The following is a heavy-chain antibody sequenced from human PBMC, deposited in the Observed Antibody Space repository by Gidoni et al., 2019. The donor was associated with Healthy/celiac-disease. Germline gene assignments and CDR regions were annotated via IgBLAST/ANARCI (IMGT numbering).Heavy chain of an antibody. J-gene: IGHJ5*02. CDR3: ARGGVMATPTWFDP. Sequence: YSMNWVRQAPGKGLEWVSSISSSSSYIYYADSVKGRFTISRDNAKNSLYLQMNSLRAEDTAVYYCARGGVMATPTWFDPWGQGTLVTVSS. CDR1: YS. D-gene: IGHD3-16*01. V-gene: IGHV3-21*01. CDR2: ISSSSSYI.